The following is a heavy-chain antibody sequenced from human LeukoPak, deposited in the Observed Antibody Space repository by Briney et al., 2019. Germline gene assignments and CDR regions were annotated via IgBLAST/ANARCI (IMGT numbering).Heavy chain of an antibody. Sequence: GGSLRLSCAASGFTFSSYAMHWVRQAPGKGLEWVAVISYDGSNKYYADSVKGRFTISRDNSKNTLYLQMNSLRAEDTAVYYCARETYSSSWYGLDYWGQGTLVTVSS. CDR3: ARETYSSSWYGLDY. CDR1: GFTFSSYA. D-gene: IGHD6-13*01. V-gene: IGHV3-30*04. CDR2: ISYDGSNK. J-gene: IGHJ4*02.